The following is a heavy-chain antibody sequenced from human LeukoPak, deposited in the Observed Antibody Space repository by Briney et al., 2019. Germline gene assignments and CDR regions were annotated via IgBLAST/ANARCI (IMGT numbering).Heavy chain of an antibody. V-gene: IGHV4-34*01. CDR1: GGSFSGYY. CDR3: ARFGSGWYYFDY. J-gene: IGHJ4*02. Sequence: SETLSLTCAVYGGSFSGYYWSWIRQPPGKGLEWIGEINHSGSTNYNPSPKSRVTISVDTSKKQFSLKVSSVTAADTAVYYCARFGSGWYYFDYWGQGTLVTVSS. CDR2: INHSGST. D-gene: IGHD6-19*01.